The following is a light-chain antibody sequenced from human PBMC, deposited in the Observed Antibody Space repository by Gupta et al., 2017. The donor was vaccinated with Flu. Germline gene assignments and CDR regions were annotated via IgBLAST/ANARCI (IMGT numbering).Light chain of an antibody. CDR1: QSIRSW. CDR3: QEYNSYWA. J-gene: IGKJ1*01. CDR2: KAS. Sequence: VGDRVTITCRASQSIRSWLSWYQQKPGKAPKLLIYKASTLESGVPSRFSGSGFGTEFTLTISRLQPDDFATYYCQEYNSYWAFGQGTKVEIK. V-gene: IGKV1-5*03.